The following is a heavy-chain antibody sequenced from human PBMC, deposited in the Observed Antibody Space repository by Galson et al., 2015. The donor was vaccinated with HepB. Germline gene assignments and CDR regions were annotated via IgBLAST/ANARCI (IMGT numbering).Heavy chain of an antibody. CDR2: INDNGYST. J-gene: IGHJ2*01. CDR3: AKGAGWELPNWYFDL. D-gene: IGHD1-26*01. Sequence: SLRLSCAASGFTFSCCAVSWVRQAPGRGLEWVSTINDNGYSTYYADSVKGRFTISRDNSKSTLYLQMNSLRADDTAVYYCAKGAGWELPNWYFDLWGRGTLVTVSS. CDR1: GFTFSCCA. V-gene: IGHV3-23*01.